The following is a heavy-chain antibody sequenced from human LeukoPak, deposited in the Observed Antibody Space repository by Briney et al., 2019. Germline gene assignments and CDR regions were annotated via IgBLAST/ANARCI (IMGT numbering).Heavy chain of an antibody. V-gene: IGHV3-48*03. CDR2: ISSSGSTI. CDR3: ARDLIVVVPAAMPAGVFDP. J-gene: IGHJ5*02. CDR1: GFTFSSHE. Sequence: PGGSLRLSCAASGFTFSSHEMNWVRQAPGKGLEWVSYISSSGSTIYYADSVKGRFTISRDNAKNSLYLQMNSLRAEDTAVYYCARDLIVVVPAAMPAGVFDPWGQGTLVTVSS. D-gene: IGHD2-2*01.